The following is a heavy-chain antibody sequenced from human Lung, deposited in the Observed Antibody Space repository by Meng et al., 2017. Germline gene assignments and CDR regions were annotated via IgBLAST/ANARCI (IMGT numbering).Heavy chain of an antibody. CDR3: TKNDFYCLGY. CDR2: IYHSGST. Sequence: QVQLQGSGPGRVKPSGTLSLTCAVSGGSISSDNWWSWVRQPPGKGLEWIGEIYHSGSTNYNPSLKSRITISVDKPKNQFSLTLSSVTAADTAVYYCTKNDFYCLGYWGQGTLVTVSS. V-gene: IGHV4-4*02. J-gene: IGHJ4*02. CDR1: GGSISSDNW. D-gene: IGHD2-21*01.